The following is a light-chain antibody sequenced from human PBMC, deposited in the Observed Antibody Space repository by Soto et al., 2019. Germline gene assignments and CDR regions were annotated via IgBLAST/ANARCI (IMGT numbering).Light chain of an antibody. J-gene: IGKJ3*01. V-gene: IGKV1-39*01. Sequence: DIQMTQSPSSLSASVGDRVTIACRASQSINIYLNWYQQKPGKAPKLLIYGATSLHSGVPSRFSADGSGTAFNLTISRLQPEDLATYYCQHSSSGPPFTFGPGTKVDIK. CDR1: QSINIY. CDR3: QHSSSGPPFT. CDR2: GAT.